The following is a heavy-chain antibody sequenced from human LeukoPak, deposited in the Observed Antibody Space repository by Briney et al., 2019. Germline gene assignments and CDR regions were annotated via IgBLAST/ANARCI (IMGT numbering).Heavy chain of an antibody. Sequence: PSETLSLTCTVSGGSISSYYWSWIRQPPGKGLEWIGYIYYSGSTNYNPSLKSRVTISVDTSKNQFSLKLSSVTAADTAVYYCAGTIVGATIALLRRRWFDPWGQGTLVTVSS. CDR2: IYYSGST. V-gene: IGHV4-59*12. CDR1: GGSISSYY. D-gene: IGHD1-26*01. CDR3: AGTIVGATIALLRRRWFDP. J-gene: IGHJ5*02.